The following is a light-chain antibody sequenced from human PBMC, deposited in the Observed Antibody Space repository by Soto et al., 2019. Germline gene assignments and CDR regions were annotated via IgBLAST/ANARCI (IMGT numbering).Light chain of an antibody. J-gene: IGLJ2*01. CDR3: QSYDSSLSGSV. CDR2: GNI. V-gene: IGLV1-40*01. CDR1: SSNIGAGYH. Sequence: QSVLTQPPSVSGAPGQRVTISCTGCSSNIGAGYHVHWYQQLPGTAPKLLISGNINRPSGVPDRFSGSKSGTSASLAITGLQAEDEADYYCQSYDSSLSGSVFGGGTKLTVL.